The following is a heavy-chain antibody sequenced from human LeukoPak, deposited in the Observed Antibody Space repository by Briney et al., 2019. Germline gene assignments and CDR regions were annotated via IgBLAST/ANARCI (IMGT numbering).Heavy chain of an antibody. CDR3: ARDRRYDALTGYYNYYFDY. CDR1: GFTFTTYS. J-gene: IGHJ4*02. Sequence: PGGSLRLSCAASGFTFTTYSMNWVRQAPGKGLEWVSYISSSSSTIYYADSVKGRFTISRDNVKNSLYLQMNSLGDEDTAVYCCARDRRYDALTGYYNYYFDYWGLGTLVTVSS. CDR2: ISSSSSTI. D-gene: IGHD3-9*01. V-gene: IGHV3-48*02.